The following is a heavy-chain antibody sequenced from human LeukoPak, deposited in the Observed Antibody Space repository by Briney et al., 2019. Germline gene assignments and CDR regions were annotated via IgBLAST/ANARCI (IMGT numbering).Heavy chain of an antibody. CDR1: GGSISSNTYY. D-gene: IGHD4-17*01. CDR3: ARASGYDYGDYRIWFDP. J-gene: IGHJ5*02. CDR2: IYYSGST. Sequence: SETLSLTCTVSGGSISSNTYYWGWIRQPPGKGLEWIGSIYYSGSTYYNPSLKSRATISVDTSKNQFSLKLSSVTAADTAVYYCARASGYDYGDYRIWFDPWGQGTLVTVSS. V-gene: IGHV4-39*07.